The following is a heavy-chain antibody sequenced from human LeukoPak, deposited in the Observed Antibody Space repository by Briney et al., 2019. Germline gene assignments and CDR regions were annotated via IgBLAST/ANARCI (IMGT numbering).Heavy chain of an antibody. CDR2: IYYSGTT. Sequence: PSETLSLTCTVSGGSISSYYWNWIRQPPGKGLEWIGYIYYSGTTNYNPSLKSRVSMSVDTSKNQFSLKLSSVTAADTAVYYCARDDVYYGSGSLNYWGQGTLVTVSS. CDR1: GGSISSYY. CDR3: ARDDVYYGSGSLNY. J-gene: IGHJ4*02. D-gene: IGHD3-10*01. V-gene: IGHV4-59*01.